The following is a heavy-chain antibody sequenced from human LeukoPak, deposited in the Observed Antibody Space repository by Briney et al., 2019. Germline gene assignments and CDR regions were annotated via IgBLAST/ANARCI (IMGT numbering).Heavy chain of an antibody. Sequence: SETLSLTCTVSGVSISSSSYYWGWIRQPPGKGLEWIGSIYYSGSTYYNPSLKSRVTISVDTSKNQFSLKLSSVTAADTAVYYCARDHYYDSSGYYPDYWGQGTLVTVSS. CDR2: IYYSGST. J-gene: IGHJ4*02. CDR1: GVSISSSSYY. D-gene: IGHD3-22*01. CDR3: ARDHYYDSSGYYPDY. V-gene: IGHV4-39*07.